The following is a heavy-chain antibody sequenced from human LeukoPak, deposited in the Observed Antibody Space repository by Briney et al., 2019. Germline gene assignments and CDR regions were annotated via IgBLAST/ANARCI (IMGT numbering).Heavy chain of an antibody. J-gene: IGHJ5*01. CDR2: FVPGDDET. CDR3: ATEKDLLLDS. Sequence: GASVKVSCKVSGYSLSELSTHWVRQAPGQGLEWMGGFVPGDDETIYAQKFQGRVTMTEDTSTDTAYLELSSLRSEDTAVYFCATEKDLLLDSWGQGTPVTVSS. V-gene: IGHV1-24*01. D-gene: IGHD1-26*01. CDR1: GYSLSELS.